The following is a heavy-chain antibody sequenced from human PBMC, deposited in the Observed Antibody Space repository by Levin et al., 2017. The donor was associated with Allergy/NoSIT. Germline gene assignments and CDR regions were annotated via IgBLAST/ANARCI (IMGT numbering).Heavy chain of an antibody. CDR3: VGGVVDY. J-gene: IGHJ4*02. CDR2: ITNSGTPV. CDR1: GFTFSTYG. Sequence: GESLKISCAASGFTFSTYGMNWVRQAPDKGLEWVAHITNSGTPVYYGDSVRGRFTISRDNANGLLYLQMNSLRAEDTAVYYCVGGVVDYWGQGTLVTVSS. D-gene: IGHD2-21*01. V-gene: IGHV3-48*04.